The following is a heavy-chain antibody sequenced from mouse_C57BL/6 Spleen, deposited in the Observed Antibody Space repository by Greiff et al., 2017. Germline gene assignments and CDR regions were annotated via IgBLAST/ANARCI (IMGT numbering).Heavy chain of an antibody. CDR2: ISGGGGNT. J-gene: IGHJ3*01. CDR3: ARQGYDGYYVPFAY. CDR1: GFTFSSYT. V-gene: IGHV5-9*01. Sequence: LQQSGGGLVKPGGSLKLSCAASGFTFSSYTMSWVRQTPEQRLEWVATISGGGGNTYYPDSVKGRFTISRDNAKNPLYLQMSSLWSEDTALYYCARQGYDGYYVPFAYWGQGTLVTVSA. D-gene: IGHD2-3*01.